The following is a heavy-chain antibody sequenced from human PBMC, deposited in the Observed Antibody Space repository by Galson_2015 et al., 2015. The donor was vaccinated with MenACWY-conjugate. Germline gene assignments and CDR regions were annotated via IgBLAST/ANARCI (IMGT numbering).Heavy chain of an antibody. CDR2: VGRGGGST. CDR1: GFDFDDYA. Sequence: SLRLSCAASGFDFDDYAMSWVRQAPGKGLQWVAGVGRGGGSTYYTDPVRGRFTISRDNSKNTLDLQIDSLRVEDTAVYYCAKVIYGARYYFEHWGQGSLVIVTS. V-gene: IGHV3-23*01. D-gene: IGHD3/OR15-3a*01. J-gene: IGHJ4*02. CDR3: AKVIYGARYYFEH.